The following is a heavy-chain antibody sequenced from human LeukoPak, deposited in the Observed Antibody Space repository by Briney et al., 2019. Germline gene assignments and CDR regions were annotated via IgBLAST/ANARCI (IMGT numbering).Heavy chain of an antibody. CDR2: INHDGSEK. J-gene: IGHJ6*02. Sequence: GGSLRLSCAASGFSFNIYWMSWVRQAPGKGLEWVANINHDGSEKYYVDSVKGRFTISRDNAENSLYLQMNSLRAEDTAVYYCARYGGPSYYYYYYGMDVWGQGTTVTVSS. CDR3: ARYGGPSYYYYYYGMDV. V-gene: IGHV3-7*03. D-gene: IGHD4-23*01. CDR1: GFSFNIYW.